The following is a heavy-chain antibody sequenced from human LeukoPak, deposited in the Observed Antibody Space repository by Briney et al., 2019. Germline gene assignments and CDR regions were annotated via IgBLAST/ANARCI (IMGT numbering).Heavy chain of an antibody. CDR1: GYTFTGYY. V-gene: IGHV1-2*02. D-gene: IGHD3-9*01. CDR2: INPNSGGT. Sequence: ASVKVSCKASGYTFTGYYMHWVRQAPGQGLEWMGWINPNSGGTNYAQKFQGRVTMTGDTSISTAYMELSRLRSDDTAVYCCARDFRVYDLLTGYINWFDPWGQGTLVTVSS. CDR3: ARDFRVYDLLTGYINWFDP. J-gene: IGHJ5*02.